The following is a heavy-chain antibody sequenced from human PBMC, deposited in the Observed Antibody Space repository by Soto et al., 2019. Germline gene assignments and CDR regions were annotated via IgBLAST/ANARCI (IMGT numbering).Heavy chain of an antibody. Sequence: PSETLSLTCTVSGGSISNYYWTWIRQPPGKGLEWIGCIYYSGSTNYNPSLKSRVTISVDTSKNQFSLKLSSVTAADTAVYYCASRDRYGMDVWGQGTTVTVSS. CDR1: GGSISNYY. V-gene: IGHV4-59*08. J-gene: IGHJ6*02. CDR2: IYYSGST. CDR3: ASRDRYGMDV.